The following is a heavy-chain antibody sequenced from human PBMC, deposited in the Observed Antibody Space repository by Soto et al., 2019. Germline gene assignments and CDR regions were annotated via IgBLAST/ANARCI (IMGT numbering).Heavy chain of an antibody. J-gene: IGHJ6*02. V-gene: IGHV2-70*01. CDR3: AGGHKRHYDFWSGFHTGAKGMDV. D-gene: IGHD3-3*01. CDR1: GFSLSTSGMC. Sequence: SGPTLVNPTHTLTLTCTFSGFSLSTSGMCVSWIRQPPGKALDWLALIDWDDDKYYNTSLKTRLTISKDTSKNQVVLTMTNVDPVATAAHWCAGGHKRHYDFWSGFHTGAKGMDVWGQGTTVTVSS. CDR2: IDWDDDK.